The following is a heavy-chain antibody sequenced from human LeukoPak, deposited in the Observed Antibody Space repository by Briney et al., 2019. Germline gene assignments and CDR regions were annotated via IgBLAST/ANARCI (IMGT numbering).Heavy chain of an antibody. Sequence: PGGSLRLSCAASGFTFSSHGMQWVRQAPGKGLEWVALIWYDGSRTNYVDSVMGRFTISRDSSKNTLYLQMNSLRAEDTAVYYCARALWISFDYWGQGTLVTVSS. D-gene: IGHD5-12*01. V-gene: IGHV3-33*01. CDR1: GFTFSSHG. J-gene: IGHJ4*02. CDR3: ARALWISFDY. CDR2: IWYDGSRT.